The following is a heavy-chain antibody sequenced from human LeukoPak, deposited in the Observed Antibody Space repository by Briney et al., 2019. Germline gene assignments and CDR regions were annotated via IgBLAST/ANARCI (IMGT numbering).Heavy chain of an antibody. CDR3: ARGGFGYSYGPYYFDY. J-gene: IGHJ4*02. CDR2: IYYSGST. D-gene: IGHD5-18*01. CDR1: GGSISSSSYY. V-gene: IGHV4-39*01. Sequence: PSETLSLTCTVSGGSISSSSYYWGWIRQPPGKGREWIGSIYYSGSTYYNPSLKSRVTISVDTSKNQFSLKLSSVTAADTAVYYCARGGFGYSYGPYYFDYWGQGTLVTVSS.